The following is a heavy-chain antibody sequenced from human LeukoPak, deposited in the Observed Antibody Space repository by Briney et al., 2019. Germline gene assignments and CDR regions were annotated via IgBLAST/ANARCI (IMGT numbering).Heavy chain of an antibody. V-gene: IGHV3-33*01. D-gene: IGHD6-13*01. CDR2: IWYDGSNK. Sequence: GGSLRLSCAASGFTFSSYDMHCVRQAPGKGLEWVTVIWYDGSNKYYADSVKGRFTISRDNSKNTLYLQMNSLRAEDTAVYYCARDLYSTLLAYYYGMDVWGQGTTVTVSS. CDR1: GFTFSSYD. CDR3: ARDLYSTLLAYYYGMDV. J-gene: IGHJ6*02.